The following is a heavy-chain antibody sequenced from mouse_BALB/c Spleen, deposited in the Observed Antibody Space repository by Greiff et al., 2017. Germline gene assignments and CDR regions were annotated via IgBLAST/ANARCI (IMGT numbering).Heavy chain of an antibody. CDR1: GFTFSSYG. V-gene: IGHV5-6*02. Sequence: EVKLVESGGDLVKPGGSLKLSCAASGFTFSSYGMSWVRQTPDKRLEWVATISSGGSYTYYPDSVKGRFTISRDNAKNTLYLQMSSLKSEDTAMYYCARRGTALYAMDYWGQGTSVTVSS. CDR2: ISSGGSYT. CDR3: ARRGTALYAMDY. D-gene: IGHD2-14*01. J-gene: IGHJ4*01.